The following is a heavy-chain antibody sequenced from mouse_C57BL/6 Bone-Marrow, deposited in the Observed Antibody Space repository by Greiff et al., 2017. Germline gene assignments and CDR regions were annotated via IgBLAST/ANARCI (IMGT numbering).Heavy chain of an antibody. CDR2: IDPRDGST. D-gene: IGHD1-1*01. CDR1: GYTFTSYW. Sequence: QVQLQQPGAELVKPGASVKLSCKASGYTFTSYWMHWVKQRPGRGLEWIGRIDPRDGSTKDNEKFKGKATLTVDTSSSTAYMELHSLTSEDSAVYFCARLEFDGSSGDWYFDVWGTGTTVTVSS. V-gene: IGHV1-62-3*01. CDR3: ARLEFDGSSGDWYFDV. J-gene: IGHJ1*03.